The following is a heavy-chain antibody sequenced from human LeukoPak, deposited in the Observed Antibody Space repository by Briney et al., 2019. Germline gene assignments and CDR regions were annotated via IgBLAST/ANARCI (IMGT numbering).Heavy chain of an antibody. D-gene: IGHD3-10*01. J-gene: IGHJ4*02. CDR3: TGNYYGSGSYADFDY. V-gene: IGHV3-73*01. CDR1: GFTFSGSA. CDR2: IRSTANGYAT. Sequence: GGSLRLSRAASGFTFSGSALHWVRQASGKGLEWVGRIRSTANGYATAYAAPVKGRFTISRDDSKNTAYLQMDSLKTEDTAVYYCTGNYYGSGSYADFDYWGQGTLVTVSS.